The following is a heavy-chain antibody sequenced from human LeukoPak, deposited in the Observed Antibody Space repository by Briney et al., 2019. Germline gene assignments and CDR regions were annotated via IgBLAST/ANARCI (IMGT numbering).Heavy chain of an antibody. CDR1: GFTFSSYG. Sequence: GGSLRLSCAASGFTFSSYGMHWVRQAPGKGLEWVAVISYDGSNKYYADSVKDRFTISRDNSKNTLYLQMNSLRAEDTAVYYCAKDRWEDYWGQGTLVTVSS. CDR3: AKDRWEDY. D-gene: IGHD1-26*01. V-gene: IGHV3-30*18. CDR2: ISYDGSNK. J-gene: IGHJ4*02.